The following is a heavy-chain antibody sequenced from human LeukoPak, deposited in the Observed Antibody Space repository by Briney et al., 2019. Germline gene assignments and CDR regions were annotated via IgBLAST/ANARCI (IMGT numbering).Heavy chain of an antibody. Sequence: SETLSLTCTVSGGSISSYYWSWIRQPPGKGLEWIGYIYYSGNTNYNPSLKSRVTISVDTSKNQFSLKLSSVTAADTAVYYCARGGVGYCSSTSCSPRGNWFDPWGQGTLVTVSS. V-gene: IGHV4-59*12. CDR1: GGSISSYY. CDR3: ARGGVGYCSSTSCSPRGNWFDP. D-gene: IGHD2-2*01. J-gene: IGHJ5*02. CDR2: IYYSGNT.